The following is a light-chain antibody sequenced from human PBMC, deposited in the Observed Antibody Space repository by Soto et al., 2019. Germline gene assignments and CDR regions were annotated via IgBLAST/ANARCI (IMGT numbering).Light chain of an antibody. CDR2: AAS. V-gene: IGKV1-39*01. CDR1: QGISSY. J-gene: IGKJ2*01. CDR3: QQSYSIPYT. Sequence: DIQMTQSPSSLSASVGDRVTITCRASQGISSYLNWYQQKPGKAPKLLIYAASSLQSGVPSRFSGSGPGTNFTLTVSSLHPEDFATYYCQQSYSIPYTFGQGTKLEIK.